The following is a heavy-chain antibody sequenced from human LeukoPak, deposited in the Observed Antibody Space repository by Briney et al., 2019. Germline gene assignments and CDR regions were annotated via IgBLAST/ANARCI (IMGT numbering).Heavy chain of an antibody. CDR2: IWYDGTTK. Sequence: PGGSLRLSCAASGFTFSSYGTHWVRQAPGQGLEWVAVIWYDGTTKYYADSVKGRFTISRDSSKNTLYLQMNSLSVEDTAVYFCSTEDVSGSFDYWGQGTPVTVSS. V-gene: IGHV3-33*01. D-gene: IGHD3-10*01. CDR1: GFTFSSYG. CDR3: STEDVSGSFDY. J-gene: IGHJ4*02.